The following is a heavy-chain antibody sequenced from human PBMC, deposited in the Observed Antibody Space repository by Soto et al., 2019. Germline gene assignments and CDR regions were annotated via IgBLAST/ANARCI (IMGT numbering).Heavy chain of an antibody. Sequence: QVQLVESGGGVVQPGRSLRLYCAASGFTFSRYAMHWVRQAPGKGLEWVAVISYDGSNKYYADSVKGRFTISRDNSKNTLYLQMNSLRAEDTAVYYGARDGTVPRLLWFGEHMYYFDYWGQGTLVTVSS. D-gene: IGHD3-10*01. CDR3: ARDGTVPRLLWFGEHMYYFDY. CDR2: ISYDGSNK. J-gene: IGHJ4*02. CDR1: GFTFSRYA. V-gene: IGHV3-30-3*01.